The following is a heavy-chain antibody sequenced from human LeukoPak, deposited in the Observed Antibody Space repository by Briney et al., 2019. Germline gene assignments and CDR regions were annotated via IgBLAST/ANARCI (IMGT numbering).Heavy chain of an antibody. CDR3: ARDCRGVDSRYKVFDP. CDR1: GFTFSTHW. J-gene: IGHJ5*02. Sequence: GGSLRLSCAASGFTFSTHWMNWVRQAPGKGLEWVANIKEDGSEKYYVDSVKGRFTISRDNAKNSLYLQMNGLRAGDTAVYYCARDCRGVDSRYKVFDPWGQGTLVTVSS. D-gene: IGHD2-15*01. V-gene: IGHV3-7*03. CDR2: IKEDGSEK.